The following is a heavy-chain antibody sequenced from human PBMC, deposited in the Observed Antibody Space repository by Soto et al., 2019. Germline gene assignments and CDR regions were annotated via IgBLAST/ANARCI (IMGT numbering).Heavy chain of an antibody. CDR1: GGSISSYY. CDR2: IYYSGST. Sequence: SETLSLTCTVSGGSISSYYWSWIRQPPGKGLEWIGCIYYSGSTNYNPSLKSRVTISVDTSRNQFSLKLSSVTAADSAVYFCARLEGLATISYYFDFWGPGALVTVSS. J-gene: IGHJ4*02. V-gene: IGHV4-59*08. D-gene: IGHD3-9*01. CDR3: ARLEGLATISYYFDF.